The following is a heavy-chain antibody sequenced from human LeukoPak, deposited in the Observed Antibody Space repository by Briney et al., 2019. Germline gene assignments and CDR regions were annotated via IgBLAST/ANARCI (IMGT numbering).Heavy chain of an antibody. Sequence: GGSLRLSCAASGFTFSSYAMSWVRQAPGKGLEWVSAISGSGGSTYYADSVKGRFTISRDNSKNTLYLQMNSLRAEDTAVYYCAKLSLSFLSGYSGVEGYYMDVWGKGTTVTVSS. CDR3: AKLSLSFLSGYSGVEGYYMDV. D-gene: IGHD3-3*01. V-gene: IGHV3-23*01. J-gene: IGHJ6*03. CDR1: GFTFSSYA. CDR2: ISGSGGST.